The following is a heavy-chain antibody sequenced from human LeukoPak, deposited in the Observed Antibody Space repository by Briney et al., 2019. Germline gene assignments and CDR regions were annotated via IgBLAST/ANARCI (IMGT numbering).Heavy chain of an antibody. D-gene: IGHD2-15*01. V-gene: IGHV3-33*01. J-gene: IGHJ4*02. CDR2: IWYDGSKK. Sequence: PGRSLRLSCEASGFTFSRYGFHWVRQAPGKGLEWVAAIWYDGSKKYYADFVKGRFTVSRDDSKNMLYLQMNSLRVDDTAVYYCARDLGVVAPDLDYWGQGTLVTVSS. CDR3: ARDLGVVAPDLDY. CDR1: GFTFSRYG.